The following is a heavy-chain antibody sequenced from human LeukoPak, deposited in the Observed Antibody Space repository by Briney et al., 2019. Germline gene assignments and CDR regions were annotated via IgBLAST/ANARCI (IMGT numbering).Heavy chain of an antibody. J-gene: IGHJ4*02. CDR1: GFTFGDYA. CDR3: TRVGVPAAMPFDY. V-gene: IGHV3-49*04. Sequence: GGSLRLSCTASGFTFGDYAMSWVRQAPGKGLEWVGFIRSKAYGGTTEYAASVKGSFTISKDDSKSIAYLQMNSLKTEDTAVYYCTRVGVPAAMPFDYWGQGTLVTVSS. D-gene: IGHD2-2*01. CDR2: IRSKAYGGTT.